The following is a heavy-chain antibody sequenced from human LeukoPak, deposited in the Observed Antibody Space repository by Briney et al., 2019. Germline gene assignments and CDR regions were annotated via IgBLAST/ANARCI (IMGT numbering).Heavy chain of an antibody. CDR1: GFVFRNCE. Sequence: GGSLRLSCEVSGFVFRNCEMNWVRQAPGEGLEWLSYTSSSGDTRYYADSVKGRFTISRDNSKNTLYLQMNSLRAEDTAVYYCAKDHSYGSGSLPLPDYWGQGTLVTVSS. D-gene: IGHD3-10*01. CDR3: AKDHSYGSGSLPLPDY. V-gene: IGHV3-48*03. CDR2: TSSSGDTR. J-gene: IGHJ4*02.